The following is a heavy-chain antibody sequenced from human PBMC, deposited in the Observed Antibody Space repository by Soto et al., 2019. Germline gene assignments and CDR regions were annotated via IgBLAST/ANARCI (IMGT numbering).Heavy chain of an antibody. CDR1: GFTFSDHY. J-gene: IGHJ6*03. D-gene: IGHD2-15*01. CDR2: GRNKANSYTT. V-gene: IGHV3-72*01. CDR3: TRGGTSQNSYYWHMDV. Sequence: EVQLVQSGGGLVQPGGSLRLSCAASGFTFSDHYMDWVRQAPGKGLEWVGRGRNKANSYTTEYAASVKGRFTVSRDDSKXLLYLQLNSLKTEDTAVYYCTRGGTSQNSYYWHMDVWGQGTTVTVSS.